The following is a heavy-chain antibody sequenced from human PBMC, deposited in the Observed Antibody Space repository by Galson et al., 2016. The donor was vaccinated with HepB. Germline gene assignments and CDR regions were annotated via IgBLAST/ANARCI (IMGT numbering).Heavy chain of an antibody. CDR3: ARGPSGERYFDWSHGLDV. Sequence: SVKVSCKASGYTFVSHGIFWVRQAPRQGLEWIGWVSAYNGHSYFAQKLQGRVTMTTDTSTSTAYMESKNLTSDDTAVYYCARGPSGERYFDWSHGLDVWGQGTTVTVSS. D-gene: IGHD3-9*01. CDR2: VSAYNGHS. CDR1: GYTFVSHG. J-gene: IGHJ6*02. V-gene: IGHV1-18*01.